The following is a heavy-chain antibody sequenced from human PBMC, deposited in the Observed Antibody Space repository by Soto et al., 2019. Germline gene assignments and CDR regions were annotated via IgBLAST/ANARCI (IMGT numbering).Heavy chain of an antibody. J-gene: IGHJ5*02. CDR1: GGSISSYY. Sequence: KSSETRSLTCTVSGGSISSYYWSWIRQPPGKGLEWIGYIYYSGSTNYNPSLKSRVTISVDTSKNQFSLKLSSVTAADTAVYYCARVGGYCSGGSCYGNWFDPWGQGTLVTVS. CDR3: ARVGGYCSGGSCYGNWFDP. V-gene: IGHV4-59*01. D-gene: IGHD2-15*01. CDR2: IYYSGST.